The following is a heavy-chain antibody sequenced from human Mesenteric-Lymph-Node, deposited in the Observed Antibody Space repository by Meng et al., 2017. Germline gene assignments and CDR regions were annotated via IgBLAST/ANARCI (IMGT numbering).Heavy chain of an antibody. CDR2: ISGSGGTM. D-gene: IGHD6-19*01. V-gene: IGHV3-23*01. CDR1: GFTFSSYA. CDR3: AKEVAGSCFDY. J-gene: IGHJ4*02. Sequence: GESLKISCAASGFTFSSYAMSWVRQAPGKGLEWVSSISGSGGTMFYADSVKGRFTISRDNSKNTLYLQMHSLRADDTAVYYCAKEVAGSCFDYWGQGTLVTVSS.